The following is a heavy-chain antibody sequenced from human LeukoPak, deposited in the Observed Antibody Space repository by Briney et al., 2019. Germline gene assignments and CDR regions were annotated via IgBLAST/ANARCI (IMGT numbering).Heavy chain of an antibody. D-gene: IGHD6-19*01. CDR2: TNTDGSTI. CDR1: GFTFRASY. CDR3: VRGSDWYYFDF. Sequence: GSLRLSCAASGFTFRASYMHWVRQVPGQGLVWVSRTNTDGSTIVYANSVKGQFTMSRDNAKNTLYLQMNSLRAEDTAIYYCVRGSDWYYFDFWGQGILVAVSS. V-gene: IGHV3-74*01. J-gene: IGHJ4*02.